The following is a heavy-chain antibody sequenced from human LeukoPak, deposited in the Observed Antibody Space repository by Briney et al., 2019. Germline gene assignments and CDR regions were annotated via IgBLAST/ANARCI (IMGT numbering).Heavy chain of an antibody. V-gene: IGHV4-39*01. CDR3: VRQWMRDSGAYYDFHH. J-gene: IGHJ4*02. Sequence: SETLSLTCIVSGGSISSSNYYWGWIRQPPGKGLEWIGTIYYRGSAYYNPSLKSRVTISVDTSKNQFSLKLSSVTAADTAVYYCVRQWMRDSGAYYDFHHWGQGTLVTVST. CDR2: IYYRGSA. D-gene: IGHD3-22*01. CDR1: GGSISSSNYY.